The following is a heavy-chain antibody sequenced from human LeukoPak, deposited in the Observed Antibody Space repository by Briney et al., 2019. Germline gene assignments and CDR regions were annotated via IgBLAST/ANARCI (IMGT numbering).Heavy chain of an antibody. D-gene: IGHD3-22*01. Sequence: RASVKVSCKASGGTSNSHAISWVRQAPGQGLEWMGRIIPNLGTTNRAQNFQDRVTLTADKSTNTAYMELTSLTSDDTAVYYCATTNERGGYEWGDFFDFWGQGTLVTVSS. CDR3: ATTNERGGYEWGDFFDF. CDR2: IIPNLGTT. V-gene: IGHV1-69*04. CDR1: GGTSNSHA. J-gene: IGHJ4*02.